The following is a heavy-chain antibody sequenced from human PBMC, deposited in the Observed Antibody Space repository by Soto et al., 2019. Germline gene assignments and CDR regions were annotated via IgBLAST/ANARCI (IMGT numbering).Heavy chain of an antibody. CDR2: IDPNSGGT. J-gene: IGHJ6*04. Sequence: QEHLVQSGAEVKKPGASVKVSCKASGYSFGGYYVHWVRQAPGQGLEWMGWIDPNSGGTNYAQKFRGWVTLTRDTSIRSAYMEVNRLKSAATAVYYCVRDGRMTGYWGGMDVRGKGNTAIVST. V-gene: IGHV1-2*04. D-gene: IGHD7-27*01. CDR1: GYSFGGYY. CDR3: VRDGRMTGYWGGMDV.